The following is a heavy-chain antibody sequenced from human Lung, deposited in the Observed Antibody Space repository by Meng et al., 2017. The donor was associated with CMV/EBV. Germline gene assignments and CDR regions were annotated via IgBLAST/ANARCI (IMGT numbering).Heavy chain of an antibody. CDR1: AYTVSSNY. Sequence: GGSXRLXCAASAYTVSSNYMSWVRQAPGKGLEWVSVIYSGGITYYAGSVKGRFTISRDNSKNTLYLQMNSLRAEDTAVYYCARGGGGGDLLYYYYGMDVGGQGXTVTVSS. CDR2: IYSGGIT. D-gene: IGHD2-21*02. V-gene: IGHV3-53*01. CDR3: ARGGGGGDLLYYYYGMDV. J-gene: IGHJ6*02.